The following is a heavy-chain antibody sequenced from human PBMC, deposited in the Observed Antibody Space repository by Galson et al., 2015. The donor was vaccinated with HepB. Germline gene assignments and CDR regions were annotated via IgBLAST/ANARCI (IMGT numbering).Heavy chain of an antibody. D-gene: IGHD4-11*01. V-gene: IGHV1-18*01. Sequence: SVKVSCKASGYTFSNYGISWLRQAPRQGLEWMGWINTNNGNTKYAQKFQGRITVTTDTSTTTVYVDLRSLRSDDTAVYYCARSTVTSSSDWFDPWGQGTLVTVSS. J-gene: IGHJ5*02. CDR3: ARSTVTSSSDWFDP. CDR1: GYTFSNYG. CDR2: INTNNGNT.